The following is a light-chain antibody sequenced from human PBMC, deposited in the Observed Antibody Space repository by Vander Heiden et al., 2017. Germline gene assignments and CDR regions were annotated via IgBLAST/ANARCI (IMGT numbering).Light chain of an antibody. Sequence: QLVLTHSPSASASLGASLELLFPLSSGANSFPIAWHQRQPEKGPRYLMKLNSDGSQSMGDGIPDRFSGSSSGAERYLTISSLQSENEADYYCQSWGSAAFGGGTRLTVL. V-gene: IGLV4-69*01. CDR3: QSWGSAA. CDR2: LNSDGSQ. CDR1: SGANSFP. J-gene: IGLJ2*01.